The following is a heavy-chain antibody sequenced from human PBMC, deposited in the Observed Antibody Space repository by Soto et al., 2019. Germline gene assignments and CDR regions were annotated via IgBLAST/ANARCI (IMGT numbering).Heavy chain of an antibody. CDR2: INPETGVT. D-gene: IGHD2-2*01. J-gene: IGHJ4*02. CDR1: GYIFIGYE. CDR3: ARTHTSWKIGSFAF. Sequence: ASVKVSCKASGYIFIGYEIHWVRQAPGQGLEWMGWINPETGVTNYGQKFQGRVTLTTDTSITTVYMELSRLSLDDTAMYFCARTHTSWKIGSFAFWGQGTMVTVYS. V-gene: IGHV1-2*02.